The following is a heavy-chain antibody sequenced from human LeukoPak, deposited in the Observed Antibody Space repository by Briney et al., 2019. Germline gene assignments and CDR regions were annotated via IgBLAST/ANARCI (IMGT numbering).Heavy chain of an antibody. CDR1: GYTFTIYY. Sequence: WASVKVSCKASGYTFTIYYMHWVRQAPGQGLEWMGIINPSGGSTSYAQKFQGRVTMTRDTSTSTVYMELSSLRSEDTAVYYCARDGVVRYFDWPDFPSFDYWGQGTLVTVSS. D-gene: IGHD3-9*01. CDR3: ARDGVVRYFDWPDFPSFDY. J-gene: IGHJ4*02. V-gene: IGHV1-46*01. CDR2: INPSGGST.